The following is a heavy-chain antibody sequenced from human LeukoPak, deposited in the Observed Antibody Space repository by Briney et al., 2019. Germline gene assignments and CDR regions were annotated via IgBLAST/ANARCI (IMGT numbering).Heavy chain of an antibody. Sequence: ASVKVSCKASGYTFTSYDINWVRQATGQGLEWMGWMNPNSGNTSYAQKFQGRVTMTRNTSISTAYMELSSLRSEDTAVYYCAIKYYYGSGVIYYYYYYGMDVWGQGTTVTVSS. CDR2: MNPNSGNT. CDR1: GYTFTSYD. V-gene: IGHV1-8*01. D-gene: IGHD3-10*01. CDR3: AIKYYYGSGVIYYYYYYGMDV. J-gene: IGHJ6*02.